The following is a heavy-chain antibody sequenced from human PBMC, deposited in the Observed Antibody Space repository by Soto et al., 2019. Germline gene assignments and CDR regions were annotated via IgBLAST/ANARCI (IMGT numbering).Heavy chain of an antibody. CDR1: GFTFSSYA. D-gene: IGHD2-15*01. CDR3: AKDLVGSNADYFDY. V-gene: IGHV3-23*01. CDR2: ISSSGGST. Sequence: EVQLLESGGGLVQPGGSLRLSCAASGFTFSSYAMSWVRQAPGKGMEWVAAISSSGGSTYYADSVKGRFTISRDNSKNPMDLQMNSLRAEDAAVYYCAKDLVGSNADYFDYWGQGTLVTVSS. J-gene: IGHJ4*02.